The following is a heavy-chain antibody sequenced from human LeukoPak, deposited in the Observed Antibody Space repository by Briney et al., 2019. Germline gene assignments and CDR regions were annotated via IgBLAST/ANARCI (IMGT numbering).Heavy chain of an antibody. CDR3: AGGSHWGTTSPFDY. CDR1: GFTVSSNN. D-gene: IGHD1-7*01. J-gene: IGHJ4*02. CDR2: IYSGGST. Sequence: GGSLRLSCAASGFTVSSNNMSWVRQAPGKGLEWVSVIYSGGSTYYADSVKGRFTISRDNSKNTLYLQMNSLRAEDTAVYYCAGGSHWGTTSPFDYWGQGTLVTVSS. V-gene: IGHV3-53*01.